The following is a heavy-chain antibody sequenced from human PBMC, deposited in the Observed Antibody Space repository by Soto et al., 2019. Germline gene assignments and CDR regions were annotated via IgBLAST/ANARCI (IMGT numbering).Heavy chain of an antibody. CDR2: ISSSSSTI. Sequence: EVQLVESGGGLVQPGGSLRLSCAASGFTFSSYSMNWVRQAPGRGLEWLSYISSSSSTIYYANSVKGRFTISRDNAKNSVYLQMNSLRVEDTAVYYCARAALYNWNDVSWFDPWGQGTLVTVSS. J-gene: IGHJ5*02. CDR3: ARAALYNWNDVSWFDP. V-gene: IGHV3-48*01. D-gene: IGHD1-1*01. CDR1: GFTFSSYS.